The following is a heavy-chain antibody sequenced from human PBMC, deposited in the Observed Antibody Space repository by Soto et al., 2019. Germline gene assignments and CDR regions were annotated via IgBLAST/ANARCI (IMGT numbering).Heavy chain of an antibody. D-gene: IGHD2-2*03. Sequence: QVQLQVSGPGLVKHSETLCLTCTVSGDSISSCSRSWIRQPPGKGLEWIGNIHYNGNTKYSPSLKSRVTMSVDTSKNHFSLKLISVTTADTAVYFCAREGNLGRWIQPLDSWGQGTLVTVSS. CDR1: GDSISSCS. J-gene: IGHJ4*02. CDR2: IHYNGNT. V-gene: IGHV4-59*01. CDR3: AREGNLGRWIQPLDS.